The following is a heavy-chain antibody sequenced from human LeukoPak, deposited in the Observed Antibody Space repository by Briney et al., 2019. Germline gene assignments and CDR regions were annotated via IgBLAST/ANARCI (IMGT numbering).Heavy chain of an antibody. CDR3: ARGDYDSSAYYFGYFQH. D-gene: IGHD3-22*01. CDR2: ISSSSSYI. V-gene: IGHV3-21*01. Sequence: GGSLRLSCAASGFTFSSYSMNWVRQAPGKGLEWVSSISSSSSYIYYADSVKGRFTISRDNAKNSLYLQMNSLRAEDTAVYYCARGDYDSSAYYFGYFQHWGQGTLVTVSS. J-gene: IGHJ1*01. CDR1: GFTFSSYS.